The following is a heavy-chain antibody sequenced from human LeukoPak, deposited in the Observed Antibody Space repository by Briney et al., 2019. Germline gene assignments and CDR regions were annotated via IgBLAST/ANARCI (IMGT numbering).Heavy chain of an antibody. CDR1: GFTFSSYS. V-gene: IGHV3-21*01. J-gene: IGHJ3*02. D-gene: IGHD3-3*01. CDR2: IISNSSYI. CDR3: AKGTYYDFWSGYDAFDI. Sequence: PGGSLRLSCAASGFTFSSYSMNWVRQAPGKGLEWVSSIISNSSYIYYADSVKGRFTISRDNAKNSLYLQMNSLRAEDTAVYYCAKGTYYDFWSGYDAFDIWGEGTMVTVSS.